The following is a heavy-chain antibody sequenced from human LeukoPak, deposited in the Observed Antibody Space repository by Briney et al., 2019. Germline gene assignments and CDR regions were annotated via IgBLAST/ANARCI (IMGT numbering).Heavy chain of an antibody. CDR3: ARRVVVAATRYFDF. Sequence: SETLSLTCTVSGGSISSSNYYWDWIRQPPGRGLEWIGNIYYSGSTYFNPSLKRRVTISVDTSKNQFSLKLSSVTAADTAVYYCARRVVVAATRYFDFWGQGTLVTVSS. CDR2: IYYSGST. D-gene: IGHD2-15*01. V-gene: IGHV4-39*01. CDR1: GGSISSSNYY. J-gene: IGHJ4*02.